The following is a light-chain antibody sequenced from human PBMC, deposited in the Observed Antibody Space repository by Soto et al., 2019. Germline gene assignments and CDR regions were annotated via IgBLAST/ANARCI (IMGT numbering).Light chain of an antibody. CDR1: QSISSW. V-gene: IGKV1-5*03. CDR2: KAS. CDR3: QQYNSYPWT. J-gene: IGKJ1*01. Sequence: DIQMTQSPSTLSASVGDRVTITCRASQSISSWLAWYQQKPGKTPKVLIYKASSLESGVPSRFSGSGSGTEFTLTISSLQPDDFATYCCQQYNSYPWTFGQGTKVEFK.